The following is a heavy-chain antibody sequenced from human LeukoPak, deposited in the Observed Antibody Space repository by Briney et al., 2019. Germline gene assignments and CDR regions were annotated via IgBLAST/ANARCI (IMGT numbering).Heavy chain of an antibody. D-gene: IGHD3-10*01. V-gene: IGHV4-39*07. CDR2: IYYSGRT. CDR3: ARDAPLYYYGSGSYYNFGYDFDY. CDR1: GGSISSSSYY. Sequence: SETLSLTCTVSGGSISSSSYYWGWIRQPPGKGLEWIGSIYYSGRTYYNPSLKSRVTMSVDTSKNQFSLKLSSVTAADTAVYYCARDAPLYYYGSGSYYNFGYDFDYWGQGTLVTVSS. J-gene: IGHJ4*02.